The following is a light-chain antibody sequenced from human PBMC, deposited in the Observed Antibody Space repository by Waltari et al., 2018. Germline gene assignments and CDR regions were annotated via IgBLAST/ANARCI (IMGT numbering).Light chain of an antibody. J-gene: IGKJ1*01. CDR2: DAY. V-gene: IGKV3-20*01. CDR1: QIVGRA. Sequence: EIVLTQSPGTLALSPGEIATLSCRASQIVGRALAWYQQKPGQAPRLLIYDAYSRATGIADKFSGSGSGTDFSLTISRVEPEDFAVYFCQMYVRLPVTFGQGTKVEVK. CDR3: QMYVRLPVT.